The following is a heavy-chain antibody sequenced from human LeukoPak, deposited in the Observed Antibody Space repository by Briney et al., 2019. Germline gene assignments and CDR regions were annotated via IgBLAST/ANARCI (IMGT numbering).Heavy chain of an antibody. Sequence: HPGGSLRLSCAASGFTVSSNYMSWVRQAPGKGLEWVSVIYSGGSTYYADSVKGRFTISRDNSKNTLYLQMNSLRAEDTAVYYCARTRLGESLDYWGQGTLVTVSS. J-gene: IGHJ4*02. CDR1: GFTVSSNY. CDR3: ARTRLGESLDY. V-gene: IGHV3-53*01. CDR2: IYSGGST. D-gene: IGHD3-16*01.